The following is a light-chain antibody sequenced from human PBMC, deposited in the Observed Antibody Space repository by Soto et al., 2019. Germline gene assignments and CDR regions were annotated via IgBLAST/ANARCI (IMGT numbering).Light chain of an antibody. V-gene: IGKV1D-13*01. CDR1: KGIGTT. J-gene: IGKJ1*01. CDR3: QQYNKYPVT. Sequence: AIQLTQSPSSLSSSVGDRVTITCRASKGIGTTLAWHLQKPGKAPKLLIYDASNLESGVPSRFSGSGSGTDFTLTISSLQPEDFATYYCQQYNKYPVTFGQGTKVEIK. CDR2: DAS.